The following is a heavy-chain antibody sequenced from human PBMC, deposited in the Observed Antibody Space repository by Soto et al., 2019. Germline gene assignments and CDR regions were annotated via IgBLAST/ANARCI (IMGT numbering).Heavy chain of an antibody. Sequence: PSETLSLTCTVSGGSVSSSSCYWGWIRQPPGKGLEWIGSIYYSGSTYYNPSLKSRVTISVDTSKNQFSLKLSSVTAADTAVYYCARDSRLGFPDYWGQGTQVTVSS. J-gene: IGHJ4*02. CDR3: ARDSRLGFPDY. CDR1: GGSVSSSSCY. D-gene: IGHD3-16*01. CDR2: IYYSGST. V-gene: IGHV4-39*07.